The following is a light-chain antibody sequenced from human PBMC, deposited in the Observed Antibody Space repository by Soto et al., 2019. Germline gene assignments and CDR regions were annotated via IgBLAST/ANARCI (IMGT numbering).Light chain of an antibody. V-gene: IGKV1-5*03. CDR2: KAS. J-gene: IGKJ1*01. CDR1: QSISSW. Sequence: DIQMTQSPSTLSASVGDRVAITCRASQSISSWLAWYQQKPGKAPKLLIYKASSLESGVPSRVSGSGSGTEFTLTISSLQPDDFATYYDQQYNSYSITFVQGTKVEIK. CDR3: QQYNSYSIT.